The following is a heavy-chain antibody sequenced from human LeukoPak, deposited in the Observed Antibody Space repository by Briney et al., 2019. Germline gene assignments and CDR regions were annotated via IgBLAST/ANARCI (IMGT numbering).Heavy chain of an antibody. CDR1: GFTFSSYG. J-gene: IGHJ3*02. Sequence: PGRSLRLSCAASGFTFSSYGMHWVRQAPGKGLEWVAVIWHDGSNKYYADSVKGRFTISRDNSKNTLYLQMNSLRAEDTAVYYCARELHSSSGAFDIWGQGTMVTVSS. CDR3: ARELHSSSGAFDI. D-gene: IGHD6-6*01. CDR2: IWHDGSNK. V-gene: IGHV3-33*01.